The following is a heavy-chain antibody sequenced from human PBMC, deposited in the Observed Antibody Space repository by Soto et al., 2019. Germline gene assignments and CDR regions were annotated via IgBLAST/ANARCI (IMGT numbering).Heavy chain of an antibody. CDR2: IYYSGST. J-gene: IGHJ4*02. CDR3: ARDLGGYYFDY. CDR1: GGSISSYY. Sequence: QVQLQESGPGLVKPSETLSLTCTVSGGSISSYYWSWIRQPPGKGLEWIGYIYYSGSTNYNPSLTIRVTTAVDPSKNQFSLKLSSVTAADTAVYYCARDLGGYYFDYWGQGTLVTVSS. V-gene: IGHV4-59*01.